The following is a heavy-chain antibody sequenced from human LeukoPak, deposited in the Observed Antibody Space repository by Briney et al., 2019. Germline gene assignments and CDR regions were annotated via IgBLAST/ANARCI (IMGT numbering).Heavy chain of an antibody. CDR3: ARGGYSICDY. D-gene: IGHD5-18*01. J-gene: IGHJ4*02. CDR2: IYYSGST. V-gene: IGHV4-39*07. Sequence: SETLSLTCTVSGGSISSSSYYWGWIRQPPGKGLEWIGSIYYSGSTYYNPSLKSRVTISVDTSKNQFSLKLSSVTAADTAVYYCARGGYSICDYWGQGTLVTVSS. CDR1: GGSISSSSYY.